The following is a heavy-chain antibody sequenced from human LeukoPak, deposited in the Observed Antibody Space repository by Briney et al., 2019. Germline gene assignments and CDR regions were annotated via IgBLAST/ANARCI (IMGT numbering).Heavy chain of an antibody. V-gene: IGHV4-34*01. J-gene: IGHJ4*02. CDR2: INHSGST. Sequence: SETLSLTCAVYGGSFSGYYWSWIRQPPGKGLEWIGEINHSGSTSYNPSLKSRVTISVDTSKNQFSLKLSSVTAADTAVYYCARVASSGWYRQLDYWGQGTLVTVSS. CDR1: GGSFSGYY. D-gene: IGHD6-19*01. CDR3: ARVASSGWYRQLDY.